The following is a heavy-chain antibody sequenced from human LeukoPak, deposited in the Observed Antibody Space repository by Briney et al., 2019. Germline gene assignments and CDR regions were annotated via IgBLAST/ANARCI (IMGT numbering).Heavy chain of an antibody. D-gene: IGHD3-10*01. CDR3: ARTPVLLWFGLLDY. J-gene: IGHJ4*02. CDR2: IYTSRST. V-gene: IGHV4-61*02. Sequence: SQTLSLTCTVSGGSISSGSYYWSWNPQPAGKGLEWIGRIYTSRSTNYNPSLKSRVTITVDTSKKQFSMKLSSVTAADTAVYYCARTPVLLWFGLLDYWGQGTLVTVSS. CDR1: GGSISSGSYY.